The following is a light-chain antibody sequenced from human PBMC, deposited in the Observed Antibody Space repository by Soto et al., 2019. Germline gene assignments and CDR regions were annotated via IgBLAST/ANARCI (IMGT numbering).Light chain of an antibody. CDR3: QQYHTWWT. Sequence: DIQMTQSPSTLSASVGDSVTITCRASQSIDSWLAWYQQKSGKAPKPLIYTTSILESGVPSRFSGSGSGTEFTLTISGLQPDDFATYYCQQYHTWWTFGQGTKVDIK. CDR1: QSIDSW. J-gene: IGKJ1*01. V-gene: IGKV1-5*03. CDR2: TTS.